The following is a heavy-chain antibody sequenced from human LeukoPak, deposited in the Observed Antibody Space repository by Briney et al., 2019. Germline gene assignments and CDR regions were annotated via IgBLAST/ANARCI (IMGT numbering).Heavy chain of an antibody. D-gene: IGHD3-16*02. CDR3: ARSHYDYVWGSYRYTPFDY. CDR2: IYYSGST. Sequence: SETLSLTCTVSGGSINSYYWSWIRQPPGKGLEWIGYIYYSGSTNYNPSLKSRVTISVDTSKNQFSLNLSPVTAADTAMYYCARSHYDYVWGSYRYTPFDYWGQGTLVTVSS. J-gene: IGHJ4*02. V-gene: IGHV4-59*01. CDR1: GGSINSYY.